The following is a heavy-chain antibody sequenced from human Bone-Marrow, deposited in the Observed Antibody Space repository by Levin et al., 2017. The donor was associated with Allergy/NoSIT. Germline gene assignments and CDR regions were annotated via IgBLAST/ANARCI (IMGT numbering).Heavy chain of an antibody. Sequence: SETLSLTCTVSGGSISSGGYYWSWIRQHPGKGLEWIGYIYYSGSTYYNPSLKSRVTISVDTSKNQFSLKLSSVTAADTAVYYCARTGRAMVRDPWFLDLWGRGTLVTVSS. J-gene: IGHJ2*01. V-gene: IGHV4-31*03. D-gene: IGHD3-10*01. CDR2: IYYSGST. CDR1: GGSISSGGYY. CDR3: ARTGRAMVRDPWFLDL.